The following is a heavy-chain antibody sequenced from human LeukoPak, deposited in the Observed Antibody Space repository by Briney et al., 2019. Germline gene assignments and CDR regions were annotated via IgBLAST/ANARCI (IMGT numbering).Heavy chain of an antibody. D-gene: IGHD2-15*01. V-gene: IGHV4-34*01. CDR1: GGSFSGYY. Sequence: SETLSLTCAVYGGSFSGYYWSWIRQPPGKGLEWIGEINHSGSTNYNPSLKSLVTISVDTSKTQFSLKLSSVTAADTAVYYCARGKAANAIGIDYWGQGTLVTVSS. J-gene: IGHJ4*02. CDR2: INHSGST. CDR3: ARGKAANAIGIDY.